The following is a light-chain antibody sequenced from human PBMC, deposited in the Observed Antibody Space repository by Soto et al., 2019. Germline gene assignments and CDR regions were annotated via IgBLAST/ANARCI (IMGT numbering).Light chain of an antibody. V-gene: IGKV1-8*01. CDR2: AAS. CDR1: QGISSY. Sequence: AIRMTQSPSSLSESTGDRVTITCRASQGISSYLAWYQQKPGKAPKLLIYAASTLQSGVPSRFSGSGSGTDFTLTISCLQPEDFATYYCQQYYSYTLTFGGGTKVDIK. J-gene: IGKJ4*01. CDR3: QQYYSYTLT.